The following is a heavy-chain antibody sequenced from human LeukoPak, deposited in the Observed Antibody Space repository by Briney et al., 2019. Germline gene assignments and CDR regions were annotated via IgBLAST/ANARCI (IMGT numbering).Heavy chain of an antibody. CDR1: GYTLTELS. CDR2: FDPEDGET. CDR3: ATAGGYCSSTSCYYYGMDV. V-gene: IGHV1-24*01. Sequence: ASVRVSCKVSGYTLTELSMHWVRQVPGKGLEWMGGFDPEDGETIYAQKFQGRVTMTEDTSTDTAYMELSSLRPEDTAVYYCATAGGYCSSTSCYYYGMDVWGQGTTVTVSS. J-gene: IGHJ6*02. D-gene: IGHD2-2*01.